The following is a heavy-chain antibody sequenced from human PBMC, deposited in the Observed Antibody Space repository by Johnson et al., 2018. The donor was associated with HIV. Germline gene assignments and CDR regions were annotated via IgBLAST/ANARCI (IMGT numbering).Heavy chain of an antibody. CDR1: GFTVSSNY. Sequence: VHLVESGGGLVQPGGSLRLSCAASGFTVSSNYMSWVRQAPGKGLEWVSVIYSGGSTYYADSVKGRFTLSRDNAKNSLFLQMNSLRAEDTAVYYCARAPEVWELRHPGTFDVWGQGTLVTVSS. V-gene: IGHV3-66*01. CDR3: ARAPEVWELRHPGTFDV. D-gene: IGHD3-3*01. J-gene: IGHJ3*01. CDR2: IYSGGST.